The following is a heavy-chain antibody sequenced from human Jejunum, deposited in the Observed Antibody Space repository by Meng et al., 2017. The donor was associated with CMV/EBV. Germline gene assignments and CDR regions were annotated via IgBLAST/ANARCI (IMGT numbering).Heavy chain of an antibody. V-gene: IGHV4-59*01. D-gene: IGHD1-1*01. CDR3: ARFSATGAYYYGMDV. Sequence: VSGAPISRYYWSWIRQPPGKGLVWIGFIYYSGSTSYNPSLESRVTMSADTSRNQVSMNLKSVTAADTGVYYCARFSATGAYYYGMDVWGQGTTVTVS. CDR1: GAPISRYY. J-gene: IGHJ6*02. CDR2: IYYSGST.